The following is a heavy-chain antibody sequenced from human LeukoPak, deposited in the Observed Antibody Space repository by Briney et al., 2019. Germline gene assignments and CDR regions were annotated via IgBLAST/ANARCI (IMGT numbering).Heavy chain of an antibody. V-gene: IGHV3-30-3*01. CDR3: ARDPQWLVSFDY. CDR1: GFTFSSYG. Sequence: PGGSLRLSCAASGFTFSSYGMHWVRQAPGKGLEWVAVISYDGSNKYYADSVKGRFTISRDNSKNTLYLQMNSLRVEDAAVFYCARDPQWLVSFDYWGQGTLVTVSS. J-gene: IGHJ4*02. CDR2: ISYDGSNK. D-gene: IGHD6-19*01.